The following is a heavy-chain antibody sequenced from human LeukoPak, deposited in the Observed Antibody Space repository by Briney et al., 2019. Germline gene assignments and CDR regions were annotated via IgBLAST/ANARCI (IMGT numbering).Heavy chain of an antibody. J-gene: IGHJ4*02. D-gene: IGHD3-10*01. Sequence: GGSLRLSCPASGFTFGDYAMSWVRQAPGKGVEWVGFIRSKAYGGTTEYAASVKGRFTISRDDSKSIAYLQMNSLKTEDTAVYYCTSSITLVRGVVDWGQGTLVTVSS. CDR3: TSSITLVRGVVD. CDR2: IRSKAYGGTT. CDR1: GFTFGDYA. V-gene: IGHV3-49*04.